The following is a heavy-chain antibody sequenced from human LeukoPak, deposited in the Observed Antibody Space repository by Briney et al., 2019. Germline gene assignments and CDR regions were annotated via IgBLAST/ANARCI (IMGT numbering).Heavy chain of an antibody. V-gene: IGHV1-46*01. CDR3: ARDLDPGGNVLRYFDWLLYGLYFDY. CDR2: INPSGGST. J-gene: IGHJ4*02. D-gene: IGHD3-9*01. CDR1: GYTFTNYY. Sequence: GASVKVSCKASGYTFTNYYIHWVRQAPGQGLECMGIINPSGGSTSYAQKLQGRVTMTTDTSTSTAYMELRSLRSDDTAVYYCARDLDPGGNVLRYFDWLLYGLYFDYWGQGTLVTVSS.